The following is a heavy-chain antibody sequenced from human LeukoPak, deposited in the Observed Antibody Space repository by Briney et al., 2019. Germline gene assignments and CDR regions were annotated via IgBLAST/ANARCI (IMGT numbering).Heavy chain of an antibody. D-gene: IGHD6-19*01. CDR2: INTDKGST. V-gene: IGHV1-18*01. CDR1: GYIFTNYD. CDR3: ARGGSGWYVDY. J-gene: IGHJ4*02. Sequence: ASVKVSCKTSGYIFTNYDINWVRQAPGQGLEWMGWINTDKGSTNYVQKFQGRVTMTTDTSTRTAYMEVRSLRSDDTAAYYCARGGSGWYVDYWGQGTLVTVSS.